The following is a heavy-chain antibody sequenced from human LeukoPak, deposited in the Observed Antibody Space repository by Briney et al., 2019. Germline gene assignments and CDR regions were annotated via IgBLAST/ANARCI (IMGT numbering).Heavy chain of an antibody. D-gene: IGHD3-10*01. Sequence: PSETLSLTCTVSGGFISSHYWSWIRQPPGKGLEWIGYIYYSGSTNYNPSLKSRVTISVDTSKNQFSLKLSSVTAADTAVYYCARVRMVPPAFDIWGQGTMVTVSS. CDR2: IYYSGST. V-gene: IGHV4-59*11. CDR3: ARVRMVPPAFDI. J-gene: IGHJ3*02. CDR1: GGFISSHY.